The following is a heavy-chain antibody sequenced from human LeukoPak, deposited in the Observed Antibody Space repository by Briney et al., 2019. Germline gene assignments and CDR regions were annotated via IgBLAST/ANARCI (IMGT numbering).Heavy chain of an antibody. V-gene: IGHV4-4*07. CDR3: ARDTHEWKYSSSWYKNYYYYMDV. CDR2: IYTSGST. J-gene: IGHJ6*03. D-gene: IGHD6-13*01. Sequence: SETQSLTCTVSGGSISSYYWSWIRQPAGKGLEWIGRIYTSGSTNYNPSLKSRVTMSVDTSKNQFSLKLSSVTAADTAVYYCARDTHEWKYSSSWYKNYYYYMDVWGKGTTVTVSS. CDR1: GGSISSYY.